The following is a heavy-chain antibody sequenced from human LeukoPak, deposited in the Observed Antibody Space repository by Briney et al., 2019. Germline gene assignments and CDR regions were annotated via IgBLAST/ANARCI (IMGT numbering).Heavy chain of an antibody. J-gene: IGHJ2*01. CDR2: TYYRSKWYN. CDR1: GDSVSSNSAA. V-gene: IGHV6-1*01. D-gene: IGHD1-1*01. Sequence: SQTLSLTCAISGDSVSSNSAAWNWIRQSPSRGLEWLGRTYYRSKWYNDYAVSVKSRITINPDTSKNQFSLQLNSVTPEDTAVYYCAREGGLGTVSGTKTDWYFDLWGRGTLVTVSS. CDR3: AREGGLGTVSGTKTDWYFDL.